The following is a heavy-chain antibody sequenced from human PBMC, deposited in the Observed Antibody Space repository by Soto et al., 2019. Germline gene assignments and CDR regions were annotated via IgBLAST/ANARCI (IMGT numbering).Heavy chain of an antibody. Sequence: EVQLVESGGGLVQPGGSLRLSCAASGFTFRSYWMHWVRQAPGKGLVWVSRISPDGSITNYADSVKGRFTISRDNAKNTLFLQMNSLRSEHTAVYYSTRDVATVPDYWGQGTLVTVSS. V-gene: IGHV3-74*01. CDR1: GFTFRSYW. CDR2: ISPDGSIT. CDR3: TRDVATVPDY. J-gene: IGHJ4*02. D-gene: IGHD6-13*01.